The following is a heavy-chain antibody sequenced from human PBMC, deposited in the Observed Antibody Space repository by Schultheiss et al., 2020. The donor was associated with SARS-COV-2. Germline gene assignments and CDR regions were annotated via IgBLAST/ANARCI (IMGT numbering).Heavy chain of an antibody. CDR1: GFTFSSYA. D-gene: IGHD6-13*01. CDR2: ISSNGGST. J-gene: IGHJ4*02. V-gene: IGHV3-64D*06. CDR3: VSALWQQLPI. Sequence: GGSLRLSCSASGFTFSSYAMHWVRQAPGKGLEYVLAISSNGGSTYYADSVKGRFTISRDNSKNTLYLQMSSLRAEDTAVYYCVSALWQQLPIWGQGTLVTVSS.